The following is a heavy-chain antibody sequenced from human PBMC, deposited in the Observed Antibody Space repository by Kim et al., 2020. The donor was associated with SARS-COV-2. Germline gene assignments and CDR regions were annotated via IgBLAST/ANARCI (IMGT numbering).Heavy chain of an antibody. J-gene: IGHJ5*02. CDR2: ISGSGGST. CDR1: GFTFSSYA. CDR3: AKDRAYYYGSGATFDP. Sequence: GGSLRLSCAASGFTFSSYAMSWVRQATGKGLEWVSAISGSGGSTYYADSVKGRFTISRDNSKNTLYLQMNSLRAEDTAVYYCAKDRAYYYGSGATFDPWGHGTLVAVSS. D-gene: IGHD3-10*01. V-gene: IGHV3-23*01.